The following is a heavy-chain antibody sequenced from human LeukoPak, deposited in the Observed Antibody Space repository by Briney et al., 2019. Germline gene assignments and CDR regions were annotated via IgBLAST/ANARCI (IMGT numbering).Heavy chain of an antibody. CDR1: GGSISSSSYY. Sequence: PSETLSLTCTVSGGSISSSSYYWGWIRQPPGKGLEWIGSIYYSGSTYYNPSLKSRVTISVDTSKNQFSLKLSSVTAADTAVYYCAGSSGWYFYWFDPWGQGTLVTVSS. CDR2: IYYSGST. CDR3: AGSSGWYFYWFDP. J-gene: IGHJ5*02. D-gene: IGHD6-19*01. V-gene: IGHV4-39*07.